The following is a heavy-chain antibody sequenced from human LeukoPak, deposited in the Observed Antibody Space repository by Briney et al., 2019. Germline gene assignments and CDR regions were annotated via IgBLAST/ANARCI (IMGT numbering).Heavy chain of an antibody. J-gene: IGHJ3*02. CDR2: IEHSGST. CDR3: ATPWGSSGYYIRDLAFDI. V-gene: IGHV4-4*02. D-gene: IGHD3-22*01. Sequence: PSETLSLTCAVSGGSISSTKWWSWVRQPPGKGLEWIGEIEHSGSTYYNPSLKSRVTISVDTSKNQFSLQLSSVTAADTAVYYCATPWGSSGYYIRDLAFDIWGQGTMVTVSS. CDR1: GGSISSTKW.